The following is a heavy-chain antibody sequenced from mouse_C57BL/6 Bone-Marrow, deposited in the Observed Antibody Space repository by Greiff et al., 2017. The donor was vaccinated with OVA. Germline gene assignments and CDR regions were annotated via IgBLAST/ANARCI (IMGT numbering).Heavy chain of an antibody. CDR3: VSNSNYDYYAMDY. CDR1: GFSFNTYA. D-gene: IGHD2-5*01. CDR2: IRSKSNNYAT. J-gene: IGHJ4*01. Sequence: EVHLVESGGGLVQPKGSLKLSCAASGFSFNTYAMNWVRQAPGKGLEWVARIRSKSNNYATYYADSVKDRFTISRDDSESMLYLQMNNLKTEDTAMYYCVSNSNYDYYAMDYWGQGTSVTVSS. V-gene: IGHV10-1*01.